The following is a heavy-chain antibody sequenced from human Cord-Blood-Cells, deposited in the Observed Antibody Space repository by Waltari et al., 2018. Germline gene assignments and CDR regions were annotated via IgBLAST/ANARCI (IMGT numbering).Heavy chain of an antibody. CDR1: GFTFSSYA. D-gene: IGHD7-27*01. CDR3: AKNSGDLGWFDP. J-gene: IGHJ5*02. CDR2: ISGSGGST. Sequence: EVQLLESGGGLVQPGGSLRLSCAASGFTFSSYAMTWVRQAPGKGLEWVSAISGSGGSTYYADSVKGRFTISRDNSKNTLYLQMNSLRAEDTAVYYCAKNSGDLGWFDPWGQGTLVTVSS. V-gene: IGHV3-23*01.